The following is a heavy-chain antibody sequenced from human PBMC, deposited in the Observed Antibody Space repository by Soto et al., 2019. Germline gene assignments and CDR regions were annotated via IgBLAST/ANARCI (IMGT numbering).Heavy chain of an antibody. J-gene: IGHJ5*02. CDR2: IYYSGST. D-gene: IGHD2-2*01. CDR3: ARHFYSTGGLGWFDP. V-gene: IGHV4-39*01. CDR1: GGSISSSSYY. Sequence: SETLSLTCTVSGGSISSSSYYWGWIRQPLGKGLEWIGSIYYSGSTYYNPSLKSRVTISVDTSKNQFSLKLSSVTAADTAVYYCARHFYSTGGLGWFDPWGQGTLVTVSS.